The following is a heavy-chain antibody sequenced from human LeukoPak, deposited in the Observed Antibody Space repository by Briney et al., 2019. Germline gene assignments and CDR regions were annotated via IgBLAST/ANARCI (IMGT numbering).Heavy chain of an antibody. D-gene: IGHD2-2*01. CDR1: GYTFTCYG. CDR3: ARDFSVVVPAADDY. Sequence: ASVKVSCKASGYTFTCYGISWVRQAPGQGLEWMGWISAYNGNTNYAQKFQGRVTMTRDTSISTAYMELSRLRSDDTAVYYCARDFSVVVPAADDYWGQGTLVTVSS. CDR2: ISAYNGNT. J-gene: IGHJ4*02. V-gene: IGHV1-18*01.